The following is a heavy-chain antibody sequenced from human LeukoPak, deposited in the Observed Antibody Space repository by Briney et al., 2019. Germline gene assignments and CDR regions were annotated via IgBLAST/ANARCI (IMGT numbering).Heavy chain of an antibody. CDR1: GFTFSSYG. D-gene: IGHD1-1*01. CDR3: ARGTTDFDY. V-gene: IGHV3-33*01. CDR2: IWYDGSNK. J-gene: IGHJ4*02. Sequence: GGSLRLSCAASGFTFSSYGMHWVRQVPGKGLEWVAVIWYDGSNKYYADSVKGRFTISRDNSKNTLYLQMNSLRAEDTAVYYCARGTTDFDYWGQGTLVTVSS.